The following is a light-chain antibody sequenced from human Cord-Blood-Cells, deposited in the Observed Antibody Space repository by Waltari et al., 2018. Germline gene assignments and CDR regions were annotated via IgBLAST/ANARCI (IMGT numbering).Light chain of an antibody. CDR1: SSDVGGYNY. CDR2: DVS. J-gene: IGLJ1*01. CDR3: CSYAGSYTYV. Sequence: QSALTQPRSVSGSPGQSVPISCTGTSSDVGGYNYVSWYQQHPGKAPKLMIYDVSKRPSGVPDRFSGSKSGNMASLTISGLQAEDEADYYCCSYAGSYTYVFGTGTKVTVL. V-gene: IGLV2-11*01.